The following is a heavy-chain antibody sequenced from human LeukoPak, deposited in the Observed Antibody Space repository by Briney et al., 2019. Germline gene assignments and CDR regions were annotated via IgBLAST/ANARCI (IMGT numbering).Heavy chain of an antibody. CDR1: GGSISSSSYY. CDR3: ARDADYGAGFDY. Sequence: SETLSLTCTVSGGSISSSSYYWGWIRQPPGKGLEWIGSIYYSGSTYYNPSLKSRVTISVDTSKDQFSLKLSSVTAADTAVYYCARDADYGAGFDYWGQGTLVTVSS. CDR2: IYYSGST. V-gene: IGHV4-39*07. J-gene: IGHJ4*02. D-gene: IGHD4-17*01.